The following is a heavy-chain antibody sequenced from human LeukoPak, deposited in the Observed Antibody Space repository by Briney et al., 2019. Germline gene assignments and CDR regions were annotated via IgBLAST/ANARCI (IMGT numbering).Heavy chain of an antibody. J-gene: IGHJ6*03. Sequence: SETLSLTCSISGGSISSHYWSWIRQSPGKGLEWIGSIYYSGNTYYNASLKSRVTISVDTSKNQFSLKLNSVTAADTAVYYCARDHSSASCTYFHYYMGVWGKGTTVTVSS. CDR3: ARDHSSASCTYFHYYMGV. D-gene: IGHD1-26*01. CDR2: IYYSGNT. CDR1: GGSISSHY. V-gene: IGHV4-59*11.